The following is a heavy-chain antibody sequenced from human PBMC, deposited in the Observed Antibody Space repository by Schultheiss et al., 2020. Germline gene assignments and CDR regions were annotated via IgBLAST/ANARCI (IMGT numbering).Heavy chain of an antibody. CDR1: GGSISSYY. V-gene: IGHV4-39*07. Sequence: SETLSLTCTVSGGSISSYYWSWIRQPPGKGLEWIGSIYYSGSTYYNPSLKSRVTISVDTSKNQFSLKLSSVTAADTAVYYCARGRYSSGWPRYWYFDLWGRGTLVTVYS. CDR3: ARGRYSSGWPRYWYFDL. CDR2: IYYSGST. D-gene: IGHD6-19*01. J-gene: IGHJ2*01.